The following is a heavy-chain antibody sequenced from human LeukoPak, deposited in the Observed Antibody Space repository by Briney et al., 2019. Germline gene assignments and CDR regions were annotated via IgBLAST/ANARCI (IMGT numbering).Heavy chain of an antibody. Sequence: GGSLRLSCAASGFTFSSSAMNWVRQAPGKGLEWVSSISVSGDSTYNADSVKGRFTISRDNSKNTLYLQMNSLRVEDTAVYYCAKDSRDGNYYFDYWGQGTLVTVSS. CDR2: ISVSGDST. D-gene: IGHD5-24*01. CDR1: GFTFSSSA. J-gene: IGHJ4*02. CDR3: AKDSRDGNYYFDY. V-gene: IGHV3-23*01.